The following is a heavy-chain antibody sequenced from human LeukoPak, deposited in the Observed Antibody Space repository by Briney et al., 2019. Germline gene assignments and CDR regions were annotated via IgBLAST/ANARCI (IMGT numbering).Heavy chain of an antibody. CDR3: ARRALSSGYYRVDY. D-gene: IGHD3-22*01. CDR1: GGSISSSSYY. J-gene: IGHJ4*02. Sequence: SETLSLTCTVSGGSISSSSYYWGWIRQPPGKGLEWIGNIYHSGSTYYNPSLKSRVTISVDTSKNQFSLKLSSVTAADTAVYYCARRALSSGYYRVDYWGQGTLVTVSS. V-gene: IGHV4-39*07. CDR2: IYHSGST.